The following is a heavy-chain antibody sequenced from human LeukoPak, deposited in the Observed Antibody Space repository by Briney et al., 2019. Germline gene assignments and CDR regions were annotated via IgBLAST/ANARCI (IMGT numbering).Heavy chain of an antibody. J-gene: IGHJ6*03. CDR3: ARGIADYYDSSGYFRDYYYMDV. CDR1: GGSFSGYY. V-gene: IGHV4-34*01. CDR2: INHSGST. Sequence: SETLSLTCAVYGGSFSGYYWSWTRQPPGKGLEWIGEINHSGSTNYNPSLKSRVTISVDTSKNQFYMKLSSVTAADTAVYYCARGIADYYDSSGYFRDYYYMDVWGKGTTVTVSS. D-gene: IGHD3-22*01.